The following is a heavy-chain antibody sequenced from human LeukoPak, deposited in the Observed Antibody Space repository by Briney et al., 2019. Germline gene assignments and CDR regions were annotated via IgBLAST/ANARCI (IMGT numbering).Heavy chain of an antibody. Sequence: GGSLRLSCAASGFTFSSYWMSWVRQAPGRGLDWVANIKQDGSEKYYGDSVKGRFTISRDNAKNTLYLQMNSLRAGDTAVYYCAKLVVVTATYWYFDLWGRGTLVSVSS. CDR3: AKLVVVTATYWYFDL. J-gene: IGHJ2*01. V-gene: IGHV3-7*03. CDR2: IKQDGSEK. CDR1: GFTFSSYW. D-gene: IGHD2-21*02.